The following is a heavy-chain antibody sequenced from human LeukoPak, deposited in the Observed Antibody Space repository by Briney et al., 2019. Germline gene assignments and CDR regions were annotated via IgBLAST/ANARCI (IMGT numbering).Heavy chain of an antibody. Sequence: GGSLRLSCAASGFTFSSYWMSWVRQAPGKGLEWVANIKQDGSEKYYVDSVKGRFTISRDNAKNSLYLQMNSLRAEDTAVYYCARVRRHSYSYGYTFDYWGQGTLVTVSS. D-gene: IGHD5-18*01. J-gene: IGHJ4*02. CDR2: IKQDGSEK. CDR3: ARVRRHSYSYGYTFDY. V-gene: IGHV3-7*01. CDR1: GFTFSSYW.